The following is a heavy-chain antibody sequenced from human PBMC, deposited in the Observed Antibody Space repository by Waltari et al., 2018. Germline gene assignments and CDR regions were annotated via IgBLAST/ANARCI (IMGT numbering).Heavy chain of an antibody. Sequence: QLQLQESGPGLVKPSETLSLTCTVSGGSISSYSCSWIRQPPGKGLEWLGYIYYSGITNYNPSLKSRLTISVDTSKNQFSLQLSSVTAADTAVYYCARSGAYYGSGSSIDYWGQGTLVTVSS. CDR1: GGSISSYS. CDR2: IYYSGIT. D-gene: IGHD3-10*01. V-gene: IGHV4-59*01. CDR3: ARSGAYYGSGSSIDY. J-gene: IGHJ4*02.